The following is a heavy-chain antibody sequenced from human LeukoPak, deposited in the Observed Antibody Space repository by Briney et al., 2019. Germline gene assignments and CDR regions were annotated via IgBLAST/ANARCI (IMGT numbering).Heavy chain of an antibody. Sequence: SETLSLICTVSGGSISSYYWSWIRQPPGKGLEGIGYIYYSGSNNYNPSLKSRVTISVNTSKNQCSLKLSSVTAADTAVYYCARHYYDSSGYYSPMGYWGQGTLVTVSS. CDR3: ARHYYDSSGYYSPMGY. CDR1: GGSISSYY. CDR2: IYYSGSN. J-gene: IGHJ4*02. V-gene: IGHV4-59*01. D-gene: IGHD3-22*01.